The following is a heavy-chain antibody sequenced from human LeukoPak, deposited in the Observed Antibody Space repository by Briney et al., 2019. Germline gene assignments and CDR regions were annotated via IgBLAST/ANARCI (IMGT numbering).Heavy chain of an antibody. D-gene: IGHD3-10*01. V-gene: IGHV3-74*01. J-gene: IGHJ4*02. CDR3: AFRGGRLDYYFDY. CDR1: GFTFSSYW. CDR2: INSDGSST. Sequence: GGSLRLSCAASGFTFSSYWMHWVRQAPGKGLVWVSRINSDGSSTSYADSVKGRFTISRDNSKKTLHLEMNSLRAEETAVYYCAFRGGRLDYYFDYWGQGTLVTVSS.